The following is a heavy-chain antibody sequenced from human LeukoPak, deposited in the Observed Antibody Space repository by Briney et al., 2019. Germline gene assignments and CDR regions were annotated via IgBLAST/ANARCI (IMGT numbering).Heavy chain of an antibody. D-gene: IGHD6-13*01. Sequence: GGSLRLSCAASGFTFSSYEMNWVRQAPGKGLEWVSYISSSSSYIYYADSVKGRFTISRDNAKNSLYLQMNSLRAEDTAVYYCARSRGIAAAGTPLFDYWGQGTLVTVSS. V-gene: IGHV3-21*05. J-gene: IGHJ4*02. CDR1: GFTFSSYE. CDR2: ISSSSSYI. CDR3: ARSRGIAAAGTPLFDY.